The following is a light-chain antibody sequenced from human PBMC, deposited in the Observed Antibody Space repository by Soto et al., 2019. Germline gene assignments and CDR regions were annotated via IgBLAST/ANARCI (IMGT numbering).Light chain of an antibody. V-gene: IGKV3-15*01. J-gene: IGKJ5*01. Sequence: EIVMTQSPASLSVSPLERATLSCRASQSVSSNLAWYQQKPGQAPRLLIYAASTRATGIPARFSGSGSGTEFTLTISRLQSEDFGVYFCHQRNKFGQGTRLEIK. CDR2: AAS. CDR3: HQRNK. CDR1: QSVSSN.